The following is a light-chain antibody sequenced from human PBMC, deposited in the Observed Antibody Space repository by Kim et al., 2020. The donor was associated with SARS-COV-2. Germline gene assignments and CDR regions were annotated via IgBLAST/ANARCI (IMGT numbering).Light chain of an antibody. CDR1: DSNIGANYD. Sequence: QPVTSSCTGSDSNIGANYDVHWYQQLPRAAPKLLIHDTNNRPSGVPDRFSGSRSDTSVSLVITGLQAEDEADYYCQSFDRSLGGWVFGGGTQLTVL. CDR2: DTN. V-gene: IGLV1-40*01. CDR3: QSFDRSLGGWV. J-gene: IGLJ3*02.